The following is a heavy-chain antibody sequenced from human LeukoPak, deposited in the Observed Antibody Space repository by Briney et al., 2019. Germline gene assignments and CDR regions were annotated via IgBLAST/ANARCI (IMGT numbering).Heavy chain of an antibody. Sequence: GGSLRLSCAASGFTFSGYAMHWVRQAPGKGLEWVAVISYDGSNEYYADSVKGRFTISRDNSKNTLYLQMNSLSVEDTAVYYCARVGYYASGPFSYFDYWGQGTLVADCS. CDR2: ISYDGSNE. CDR1: GFTFSGYA. D-gene: IGHD3-10*01. J-gene: IGHJ4*02. CDR3: ARVGYYASGPFSYFDY. V-gene: IGHV3-30-3*01.